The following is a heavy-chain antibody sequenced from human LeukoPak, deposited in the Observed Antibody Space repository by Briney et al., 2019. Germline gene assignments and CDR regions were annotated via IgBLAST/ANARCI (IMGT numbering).Heavy chain of an antibody. CDR1: GYTFTSYG. D-gene: IGHD3-22*01. J-gene: IGHJ3*02. CDR2: ISAYNGNT. Sequence: ASVKVSCKASGYTFTSYGISWVRRAPGQGLEWMGWISAYNGNTNYAQKLQGRVTMTTDTSTSTAYMELRSLRSDDTAVYYCARLSGWVIDHAFDIWGQGTMVTVSS. CDR3: ARLSGWVIDHAFDI. V-gene: IGHV1-18*01.